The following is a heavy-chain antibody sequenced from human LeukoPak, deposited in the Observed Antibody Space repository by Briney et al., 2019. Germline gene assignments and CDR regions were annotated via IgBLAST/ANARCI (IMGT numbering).Heavy chain of an antibody. V-gene: IGHV3-30*18. CDR1: GFTFSSYA. CDR3: AKIPYDSSAL. J-gene: IGHJ4*02. CDR2: ISYDGSNK. D-gene: IGHD3-22*01. Sequence: GGSLRLSCAASGFTFSSYAMSWVRQSSGKGLEWVAVISYDGSNKYYADSVKGRFTISRDNSKNTLYLQMNSLRAEDTAVYYCAKIPYDSSALWGQGTLVTVSS.